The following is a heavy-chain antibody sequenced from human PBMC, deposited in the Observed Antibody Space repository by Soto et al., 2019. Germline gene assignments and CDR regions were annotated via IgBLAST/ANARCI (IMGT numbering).Heavy chain of an antibody. V-gene: IGHV3-48*01. J-gene: IGHJ4*02. D-gene: IGHD3-22*01. CDR2: ISSSGSTI. CDR3: ARVAYYYDSSGYFY. CDR1: GFTFSSYN. Sequence: GGSPRLSCAASGFTFSSYNMNWVRQAPGKGLEWVSYISSSGSTIYYAESVKGRFTISRDNAKNSLYLQMNSLRAEDTAVYYCARVAYYYDSSGYFYWGQGTLVTVSS.